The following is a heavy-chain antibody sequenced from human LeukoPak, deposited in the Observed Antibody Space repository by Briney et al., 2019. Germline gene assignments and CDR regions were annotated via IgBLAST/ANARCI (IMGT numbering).Heavy chain of an antibody. CDR1: GYTFTSYD. V-gene: IGHV1-8*01. D-gene: IGHD4-23*01. CDR2: MNPNSGNT. Sequence: ASVKVSCKASGYTFTSYDINWVRQATGQGLEWMGWMNPNSGNTGYAQKFQGRVTMTRNTFISTAYMELSSLRSEDTAVYYCARGGALYGGNSYWGQGTLVTVSS. CDR3: ARGGALYGGNSY. J-gene: IGHJ4*02.